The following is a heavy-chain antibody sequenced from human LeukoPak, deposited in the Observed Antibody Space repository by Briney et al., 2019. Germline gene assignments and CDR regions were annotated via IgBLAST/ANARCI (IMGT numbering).Heavy chain of an antibody. Sequence: SETLSLTCAVPGYSISSGYYWGWIRKPPGKGRGWIGSIYHSVITYYNPSLKSRVTISVDTSKNQFSLKLSSVTAADTAVYYCARLQRGYSYGFSDYWGQGTLVTVSS. D-gene: IGHD5-18*01. CDR2: IYHSVIT. CDR3: ARLQRGYSYGFSDY. CDR1: GYSISSGYY. J-gene: IGHJ4*02. V-gene: IGHV4-38-2*01.